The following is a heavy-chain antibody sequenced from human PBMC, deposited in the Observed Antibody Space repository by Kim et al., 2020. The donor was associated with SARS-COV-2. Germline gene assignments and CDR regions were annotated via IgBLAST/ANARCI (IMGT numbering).Heavy chain of an antibody. CDR1: GGSISSGGYY. V-gene: IGHV4-31*03. D-gene: IGHD6-19*01. CDR3: ARGSSGCYGGGSYFDY. J-gene: IGHJ4*02. CDR2: IYYSGST. Sequence: SETLSLTCTVSGGSISSGGYYWSWIRQHPGKGLEWIGYIYYSGSTYYNPSLKSRVIISVDTSKNQFSLKLSSVTAADTAVYYCARGSSGCYGGGSYFDYWGQGTLVTVSS.